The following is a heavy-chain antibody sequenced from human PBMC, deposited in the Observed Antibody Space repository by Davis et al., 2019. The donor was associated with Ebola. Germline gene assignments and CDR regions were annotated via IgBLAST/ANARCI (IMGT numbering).Heavy chain of an antibody. D-gene: IGHD3/OR15-3a*01. CDR2: IYSGGST. CDR1: GFTVSSNY. V-gene: IGHV3-53*01. J-gene: IGHJ5*02. CDR3: AKDRVGLWTDPLRLPIDP. Sequence: GESLKISCAASGFTVSSNYMSWVRQAPGKGLEWVSVIYSGGSTDYADSVKGRFTISRDNSRNTLYLQMNSLRVEDTAVYYCAKDRVGLWTDPLRLPIDPWGQGTLVTVSS.